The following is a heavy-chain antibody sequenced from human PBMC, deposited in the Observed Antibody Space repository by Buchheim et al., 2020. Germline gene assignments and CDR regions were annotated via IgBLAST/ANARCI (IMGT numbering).Heavy chain of an antibody. D-gene: IGHD6-19*01. Sequence: QVQLVESGGGVVQPGRSLRLSCAASGFTFSSYGMHWVRQAPGKGLEWVAVIWYDGSNKHYADSVKGRFTISRDNSKNTLYLQMNSLRAEDTAVYYCARGGVKRAVAGIYFADVWGQGTT. CDR1: GFTFSSYG. CDR3: ARGGVKRAVAGIYFADV. J-gene: IGHJ6*02. V-gene: IGHV3-33*01. CDR2: IWYDGSNK.